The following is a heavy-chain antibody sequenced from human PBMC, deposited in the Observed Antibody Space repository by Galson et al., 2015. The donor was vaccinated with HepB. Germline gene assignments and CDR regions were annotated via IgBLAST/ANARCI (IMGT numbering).Heavy chain of an antibody. Sequence: SVKVSCKASGYTFTGYYMHWVRQAPGQGLEWMGWINPNSGGTNYAQKFQGRVTMTRDTSISTAYMELSRLRSDDTAVYYCASSQLLSLERRPTYYYYGMDVWGQGTTVTVSS. CDR1: GYTFTGYY. CDR3: ASSQLLSLERRPTYYYYGMDV. V-gene: IGHV1-2*02. J-gene: IGHJ6*02. D-gene: IGHD1-1*01. CDR2: INPNSGGT.